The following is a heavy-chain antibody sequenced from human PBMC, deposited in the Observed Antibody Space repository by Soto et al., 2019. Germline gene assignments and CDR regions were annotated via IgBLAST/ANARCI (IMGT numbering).Heavy chain of an antibody. CDR3: ASHYDSSGYYDRGLDY. Sequence: QVQLVQSGAEVKKPGSSVKVSCKASGGTFSSYAISWVRQAPGQGLEWMGGIIPIFGTEDYAQKFQGRVTITADESTSTAYMELSSLRSEDTAVYYCASHYDSSGYYDRGLDYWGQGTLVTVSS. J-gene: IGHJ4*02. V-gene: IGHV1-69*12. CDR2: IIPIFGTE. CDR1: GGTFSSYA. D-gene: IGHD3-22*01.